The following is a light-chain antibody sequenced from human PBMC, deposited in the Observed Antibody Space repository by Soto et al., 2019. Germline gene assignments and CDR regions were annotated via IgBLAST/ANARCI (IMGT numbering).Light chain of an antibody. V-gene: IGKV1-5*01. Sequence: DIQMTQSPSTLSASVGDRVIITCRASQSVGRWLAWYQQRPGQAPKLLIYDAFYFESGVPSMFSGSTSRTEFTLTVSSLEPDDFAPYYCQQYNSCPLSFGGGTKVEIK. CDR1: QSVGRW. J-gene: IGKJ4*01. CDR3: QQYNSCPLS. CDR2: DAF.